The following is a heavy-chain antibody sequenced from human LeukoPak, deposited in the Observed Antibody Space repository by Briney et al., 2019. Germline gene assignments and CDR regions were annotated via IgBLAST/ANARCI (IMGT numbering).Heavy chain of an antibody. CDR3: ARGFVDYFDY. CDR1: GGSISSSSYY. CDR2: IYYSGST. V-gene: IGHV4-39*07. Sequence: PSETLSLTCTVSGGSISSSSYYWGWIRQPPGKGLEWIGSIYYSGSTYYNPSLKSRVSISVDTSKNQFSLKLSSVTAADTAVYYCARGFVDYFDYWGQGTLVTVSS. J-gene: IGHJ4*02. D-gene: IGHD3-10*01.